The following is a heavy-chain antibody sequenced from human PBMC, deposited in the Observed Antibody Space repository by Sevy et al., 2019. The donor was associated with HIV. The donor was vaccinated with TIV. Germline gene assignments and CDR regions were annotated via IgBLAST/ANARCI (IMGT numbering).Heavy chain of an antibody. J-gene: IGHJ4*02. Sequence: GGSLRLSCTASGFTFSSYAMSWVRQAPGKGLEWVSTISGSGGTRNYADSLKGGFTISRDNSRNTVLLQMTNLRAEDTAVYYCAKNRVGSYPDYWGQGTLVTVSS. D-gene: IGHD1-26*01. CDR2: ISGSGGTR. V-gene: IGHV3-23*01. CDR1: GFTFSSYA. CDR3: AKNRVGSYPDY.